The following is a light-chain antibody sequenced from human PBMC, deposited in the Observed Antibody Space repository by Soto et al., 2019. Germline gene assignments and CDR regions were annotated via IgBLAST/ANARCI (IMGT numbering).Light chain of an antibody. CDR1: QGISSY. Sequence: DIQLTQSPSFLSASVGDRVTITCRASQGISSYLARYQQKPGKAPKLLIYAASTLQSGVPSRFSGSGAGTEFTLTISSLQPEDFATYYCQQLNSYPFTFGGGTKVEIK. J-gene: IGKJ4*01. CDR2: AAS. CDR3: QQLNSYPFT. V-gene: IGKV1-9*01.